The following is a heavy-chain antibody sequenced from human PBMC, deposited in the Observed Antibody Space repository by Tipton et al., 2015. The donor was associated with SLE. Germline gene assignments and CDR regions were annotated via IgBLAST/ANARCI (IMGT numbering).Heavy chain of an antibody. CDR1: GGTFSSYA. Sequence: QLVQSGPEVRKPGSSVKVSCKGSGGTFSSYAISWVRHAPGQGLEWMGGIIPIFGTANYGQQFQGRVTITTDESTSTAYMQLSSLRSEDTAVYYCAVGATYDYVWGSDRSDVFDIWGQGPMVTGSS. CDR2: IIPIFGTA. J-gene: IGHJ3*02. V-gene: IGHV1-69*05. CDR3: AVGATYDYVWGSDRSDVFDI. D-gene: IGHD3-16*02.